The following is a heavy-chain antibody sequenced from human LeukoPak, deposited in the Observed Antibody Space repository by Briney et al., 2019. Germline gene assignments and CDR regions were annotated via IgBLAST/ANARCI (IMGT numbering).Heavy chain of an antibody. CDR1: GFTFSSYA. D-gene: IGHD2-15*01. Sequence: PGRSLRLSCAASGFTFSSYAMHWVRQAPGKGLEWVAVISYDGSNKYYADSVKGRFTISRDNSKNTLYPQMNSLRAEDTAVYYCARNGDVAAMFWYFDYWGQGTLVTVSS. J-gene: IGHJ4*02. CDR3: ARNGDVAAMFWYFDY. V-gene: IGHV3-30*04. CDR2: ISYDGSNK.